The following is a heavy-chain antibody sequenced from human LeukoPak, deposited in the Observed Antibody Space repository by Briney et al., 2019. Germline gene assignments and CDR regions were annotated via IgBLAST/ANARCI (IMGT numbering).Heavy chain of an antibody. D-gene: IGHD2-2*01. J-gene: IGHJ6*03. CDR1: GYSISSGYH. CDR3: ARVSGYCSSTSCPQNYYYYYMDV. CDR2: IHHSGST. V-gene: IGHV4-38-2*02. Sequence: NSSETLSLTCTVSGYSISSGYHWGWIRQPPGKGLEWIWGIHHSGSTYYNPSLKSRVTISVDTSKNQFSLKLSSVTAADTAVYYCARVSGYCSSTSCPQNYYYYYMDVWGKGTTVTVSS.